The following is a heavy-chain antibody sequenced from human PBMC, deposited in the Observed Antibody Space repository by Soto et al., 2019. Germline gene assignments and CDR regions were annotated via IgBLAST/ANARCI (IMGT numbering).Heavy chain of an antibody. J-gene: IGHJ6*02. D-gene: IGHD5-18*01. CDR1: GYSFTSYG. CDR3: GRCRTDSYAMDV. CDR2: ISPYNGRT. Sequence: QVHLVQSGSDVEKPGASVKVSCKASGYSFTSYGIGWVRQVPGQGPEWMGWISPYNGRTNYAQSVKGRVVMTTDISTNTVYLELRSLRSDDSAIYYCGRCRTDSYAMDVWGQGTTVTLSS. V-gene: IGHV1-18*01.